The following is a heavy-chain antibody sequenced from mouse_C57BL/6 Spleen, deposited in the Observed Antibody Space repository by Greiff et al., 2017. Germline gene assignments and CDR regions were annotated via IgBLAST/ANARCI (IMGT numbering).Heavy chain of an antibody. D-gene: IGHD3-2*02. CDR1: GFTITDYY. CDR3: NTWGQLRFAY. V-gene: IGHV14-1*01. J-gene: IGHJ3*01. Sequence: FQLQESGAELVSPGASVKLSCTASGFTITDYYMHWVKQRPEQGLEWIGRIDPGHGDTGYAPKFQGKATMTADTSSNTAYMQLSSLTSEDTAVYYCNTWGQLRFAYWGQGTRVTV. CDR2: IDPGHGDT.